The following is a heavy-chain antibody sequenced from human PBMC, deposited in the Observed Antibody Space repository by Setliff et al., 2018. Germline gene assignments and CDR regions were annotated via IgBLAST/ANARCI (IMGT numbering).Heavy chain of an antibody. V-gene: IGHV4-4*02. CDR3: ARAGPYYDFWSGYYRTMDV. CDR1: GGSISSSIW. D-gene: IGHD3-3*01. CDR2: IYYSGST. Sequence: SETLSLTCAVPGGSISSSIWWSWVRQAPGKGLEWIGSIYYSGSTYYNPSLKSRLAISVDTSKNQFSLKLNPVTAADTAVYYCARAGPYYDFWSGYYRTMDVWGKGTTVTV. J-gene: IGHJ6*03.